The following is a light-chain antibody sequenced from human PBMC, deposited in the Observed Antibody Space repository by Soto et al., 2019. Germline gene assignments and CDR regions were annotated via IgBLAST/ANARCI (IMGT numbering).Light chain of an antibody. V-gene: IGKV1-39*01. CDR2: ATS. CDR3: QQRET. CDR1: QAIHSY. Sequence: DIPMTQSPSSLSASVGDRVTITCRASQAIHSYLSWYQQKPGKAPNLLIFATSTLQSGVPSRFSGSGSGTDFTLTISSLQPEDFATYYCQQRETFGPGTKVDIK. J-gene: IGKJ3*01.